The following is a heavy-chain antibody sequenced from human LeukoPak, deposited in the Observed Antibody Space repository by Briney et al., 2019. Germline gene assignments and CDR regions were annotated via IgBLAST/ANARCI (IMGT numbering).Heavy chain of an antibody. Sequence: PGGSLRLSCEASGFTFSSYAITWVRQGPGKGLEWVSAIRPDGDRTYYANSVRGRFTISRDNSKDTVYLQINGLRVEDTAVYYCAREQSGTRGWYTVDYWGQGTLVTVSS. CDR2: IRPDGDRT. CDR1: GFTFSSYA. J-gene: IGHJ4*02. V-gene: IGHV3-23*01. D-gene: IGHD6-19*01. CDR3: AREQSGTRGWYTVDY.